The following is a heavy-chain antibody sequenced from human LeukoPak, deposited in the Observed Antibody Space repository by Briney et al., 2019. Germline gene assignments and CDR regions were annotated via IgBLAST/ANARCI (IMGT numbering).Heavy chain of an antibody. D-gene: IGHD3-9*01. Sequence: SETLSLTCTVSGGSISSGGYYWSWIRQHPGKGLEWIVYIYYSGSTYYNPSLKTRVTISVDTSKNQFSLKLSSVTAADTAVYYCASQGVDILTGFDIWGQGTMVTVSS. CDR2: IYYSGST. CDR3: ASQGVDILTGFDI. V-gene: IGHV4-31*03. CDR1: GGSISSGGYY. J-gene: IGHJ3*02.